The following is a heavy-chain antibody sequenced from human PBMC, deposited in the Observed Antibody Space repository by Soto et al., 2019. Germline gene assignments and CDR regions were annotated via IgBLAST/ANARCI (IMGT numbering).Heavy chain of an antibody. Sequence: GGSLRLSCAASGFTFSNYGMHWVRQAPGKGLEWVAVIWYDGSNKYYGDSVRGRFTISRDNSKKTLYLEMNSLRAEDTAVYYCAREKGGSGSYYPYYYYYGMDVWGQGTTVTVSS. J-gene: IGHJ6*02. CDR2: IWYDGSNK. V-gene: IGHV3-33*01. CDR1: GFTFSNYG. CDR3: AREKGGSGSYYPYYYYYGMDV. D-gene: IGHD3-10*01.